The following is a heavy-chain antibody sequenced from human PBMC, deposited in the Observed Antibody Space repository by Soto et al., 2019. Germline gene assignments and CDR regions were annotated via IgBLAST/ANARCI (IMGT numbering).Heavy chain of an antibody. V-gene: IGHV4-31*03. CDR3: ARDVLEGTLDYYGMDV. J-gene: IGHJ6*02. CDR1: GGSISSGGYY. Sequence: SETLSLTCTVSGGSISSGGYYWSWIRQHPGKGLEWIGYIYYSGSTYYNPSLKSRVTISVDTSKNQFSLKLSSVTAADTAVYYCARDVLEGTLDYYGMDVWGQGTTVTVSS. CDR2: IYYSGST.